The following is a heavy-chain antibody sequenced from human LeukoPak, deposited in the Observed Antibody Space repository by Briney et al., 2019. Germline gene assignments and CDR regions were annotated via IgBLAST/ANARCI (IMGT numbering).Heavy chain of an antibody. CDR2: IIPIFGTA. Sequence: SVKVSCKASGGTFSSYAISWVRQAPGQGLEWMGGIIPIFGTANYAQKFQGRVTITADESASTAYMELSSLRSEDTAVYYCARGYSSNNLNFDYWGQGTLVTVSS. V-gene: IGHV1-69*01. CDR1: GGTFSSYA. CDR3: ARGYSSNNLNFDY. D-gene: IGHD6-13*01. J-gene: IGHJ4*02.